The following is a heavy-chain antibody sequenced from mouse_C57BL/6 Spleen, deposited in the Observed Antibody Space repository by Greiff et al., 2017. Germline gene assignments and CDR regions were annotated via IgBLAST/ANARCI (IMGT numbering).Heavy chain of an antibody. CDR3: ARRGYDYASYAMDY. D-gene: IGHD2-4*01. CDR2: INPSTGGT. CDR1: GYSFTGYY. Sequence: IQLQQSGPELVKPGASVKISCKASGYSFTGYYMNWVTQSPEKSLEWIGEINPSTGGTTYNQKFKAKATLTVDKSSNTAYMQLKSLTSEDSAVYDCARRGYDYASYAMDYWGQGTAVTVSS. J-gene: IGHJ4*01. V-gene: IGHV1-42*01.